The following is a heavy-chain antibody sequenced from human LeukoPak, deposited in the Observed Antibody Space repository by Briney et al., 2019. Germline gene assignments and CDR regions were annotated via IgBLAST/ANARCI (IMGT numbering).Heavy chain of an antibody. CDR3: TTDPYQFGELSNWFDP. CDR2: IRSKIYGGTP. CDR1: GFTFGDYA. Sequence: GGSLRLSCTASGFTFGDYAMTWVRQAPGKGLERVGFIRSKIYGGTPEYAASVKGRFTISRDDSQGIAYLQMNSLITEDTAVYYCTTDPYQFGELSNWFDPWGQGTLVTVSS. J-gene: IGHJ5*02. D-gene: IGHD3-10*01. V-gene: IGHV3-49*04.